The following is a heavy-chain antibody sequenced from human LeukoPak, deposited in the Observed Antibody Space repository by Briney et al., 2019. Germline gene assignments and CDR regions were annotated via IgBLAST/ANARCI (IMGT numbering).Heavy chain of an antibody. CDR3: AREYCSSTSCYPYYFDY. CDR2: INPSGGST. D-gene: IGHD2-2*01. CDR1: GYTFTSYY. Sequence: GASVKVSCKASGYTFTSYYMHWVRQAPGQGLEWMGIINPSGGSTSYAQKFQGRVTMTRDMSTSTVYMELSSLRSEDTAVYYCAREYCSSTSCYPYYFDYWGQGTLVAVSS. V-gene: IGHV1-46*01. J-gene: IGHJ4*02.